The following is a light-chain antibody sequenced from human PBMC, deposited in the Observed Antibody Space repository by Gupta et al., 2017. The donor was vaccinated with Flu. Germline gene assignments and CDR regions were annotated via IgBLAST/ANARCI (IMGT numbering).Light chain of an antibody. CDR1: QSVDNNR. V-gene: IGKV3-20*01. CDR2: GAS. Sequence: EIVLTQSPGTLSLSPGDRATPPCRASQSVDNNRLAWYQLRPGQAPRLLLFGASSRATGIPNSFSGSGSGSDFTLTISRREPEDFGVYYCQQYGSSQYTFGQGTKLEIK. J-gene: IGKJ2*01. CDR3: QQYGSSQYT.